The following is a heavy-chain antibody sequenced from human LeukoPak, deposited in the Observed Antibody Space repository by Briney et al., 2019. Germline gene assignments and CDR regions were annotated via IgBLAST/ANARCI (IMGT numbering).Heavy chain of an antibody. CDR1: GFTFSDYW. CDR3: ARGRYCSSTSCYEGGYYGMDV. J-gene: IGHJ6*04. Sequence: PGGSLRLSCTASGFTFSDYWMTWVRQAPGKGLEWVANIKQDGSAKYYVDSVKGRFTISRENAKNSLYLQMNSLRAGDTAVYYCARGRYCSSTSCYEGGYYGMDVWGKGTTVTVSS. V-gene: IGHV3-7*01. CDR2: IKQDGSAK. D-gene: IGHD2-2*01.